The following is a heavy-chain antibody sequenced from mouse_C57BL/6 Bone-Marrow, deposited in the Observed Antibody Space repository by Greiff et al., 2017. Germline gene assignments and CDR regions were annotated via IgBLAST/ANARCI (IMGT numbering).Heavy chain of an antibody. J-gene: IGHJ3*01. CDR3: ARQYYGSSPWFAY. V-gene: IGHV5-6*01. Sequence: EVKLQESGGDLVKPGGSLKLSCAASGFTFSSYGMSWVRQTPDKRLEWVATISSGGSYTYYPDSVKGRFTISRDNAKNTLYLQMSRLKSEDTAMYYCARQYYGSSPWFAYWGQGTLVTVSA. CDR1: GFTFSSYG. CDR2: ISSGGSYT. D-gene: IGHD1-1*01.